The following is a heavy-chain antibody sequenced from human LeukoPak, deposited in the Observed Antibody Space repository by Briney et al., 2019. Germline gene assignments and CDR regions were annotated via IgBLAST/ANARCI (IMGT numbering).Heavy chain of an antibody. CDR3: ASNAGYGSGSYSDY. J-gene: IGHJ4*02. Sequence: ASVKVSCKASGYTFTSYYMHWVRQATGQGLEWMGWMNPNSGNTGYAQKFQGRVTMTRDTSISTAYMELSRLRSDDTAVYYCASNAGYGSGSYSDYWGQGTLVTVSS. CDR2: MNPNSGNT. D-gene: IGHD3-10*01. CDR1: GYTFTSYY. V-gene: IGHV1-2*02.